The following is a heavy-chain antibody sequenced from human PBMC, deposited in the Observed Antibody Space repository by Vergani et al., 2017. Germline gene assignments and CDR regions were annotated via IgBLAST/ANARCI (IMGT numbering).Heavy chain of an antibody. CDR2: IYVSGIT. V-gene: IGHV4-61*02. Sequence: QVQLQESGPGLVKPSQTLSLTCTVSGASINNDFYYWHWIRQPAGKGLEWIGRIYVSGITDYNSSLQSRVSMSVDTSKNQFSLTLTSVTAADTAVYYCARDRGSGSYYDFDYWGQGTLVTVSS. CDR3: ARDRGSGSYYDFDY. D-gene: IGHD1-26*01. J-gene: IGHJ4*02. CDR1: GASINNDFYY.